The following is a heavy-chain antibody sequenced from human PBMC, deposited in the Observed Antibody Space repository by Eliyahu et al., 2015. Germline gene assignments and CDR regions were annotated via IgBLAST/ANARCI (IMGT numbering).Heavy chain of an antibody. CDR1: XFTFSXXA. D-gene: IGHD3-16*02. V-gene: IGHV3-30-3*01. CDR3: ARDHALIPFDY. Sequence: QVQLLESGGGVVQPGRSLRLSCAXXXFTFSXXAMHWVRQXXGKGLEWVAVISYDVSNKYYADSVKGRFTISRDNSKNTLYLQMNSLRAEDTAVYFCARDHALIPFDYWGHGTLVTVSS. J-gene: IGHJ4*01. CDR2: ISYDVSNK.